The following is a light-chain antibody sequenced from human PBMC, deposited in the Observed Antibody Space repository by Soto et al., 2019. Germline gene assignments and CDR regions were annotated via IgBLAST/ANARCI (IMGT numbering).Light chain of an antibody. V-gene: IGLV1-51*01. CDR3: GTWDSSLSAVV. CDR1: SSNIGNNY. J-gene: IGLJ2*01. CDR2: DSN. Sequence: QSVLTQPHSVSAAPGQKVTISCSGSSSNIGNNYVSWYQQLPGTAPKLLIYDSNNRPSGIPDRFSGSKSGTSATLGITGLQAGDEADYYCGTWDSSLSAVVFGGGTKLTVL.